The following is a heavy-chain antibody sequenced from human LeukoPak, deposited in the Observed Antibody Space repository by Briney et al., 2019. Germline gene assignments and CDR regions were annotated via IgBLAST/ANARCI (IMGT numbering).Heavy chain of an antibody. J-gene: IGHJ4*02. CDR2: IRYDGSNK. CDR1: GFTFSSYG. Sequence: GGSLRLSCAASGFTFSSYGMHWVRQAPGKGLEGVAFIRYDGSNKYYADSVKGRFTISRDNSKNTLYLQMNSLRAEDTAVYYCAKDRCSSTSCYYFDYWGQGTLVTVSS. CDR3: AKDRCSSTSCYYFDY. D-gene: IGHD2-2*01. V-gene: IGHV3-30*02.